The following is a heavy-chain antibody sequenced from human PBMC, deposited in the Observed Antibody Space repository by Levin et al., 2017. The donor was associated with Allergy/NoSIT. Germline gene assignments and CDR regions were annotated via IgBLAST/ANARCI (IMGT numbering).Heavy chain of an antibody. J-gene: IGHJ4*02. Sequence: GGSLRLSCKVSGSTLTDLSMHWVRQAPGKGLEWMGGFDPEDGETIYAQKFQGRVTMTEDTSTDTAYMELSSLRSEDTAVYYCATVNLGWFGDELRYWGQGTLVTVSS. CDR3: ATVNLGWFGDELRY. CDR1: GSTLTDLS. V-gene: IGHV1-24*01. D-gene: IGHD3-10*01. CDR2: FDPEDGET.